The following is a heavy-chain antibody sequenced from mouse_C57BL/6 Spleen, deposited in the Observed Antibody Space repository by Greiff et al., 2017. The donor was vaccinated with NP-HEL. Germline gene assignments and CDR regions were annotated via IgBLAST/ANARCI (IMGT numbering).Heavy chain of an antibody. Sequence: EVQLVESGGGLVQPGGSLSLSCAASGFTFTDYYMSWVRQPPGKALEWLGFIRNKANGYTTEYSASVKGRFTISRDNSQSILYLQMNALRAEDSATYYCARSSAVVRDYYAMDYWGQGTSVTVSS. J-gene: IGHJ4*01. D-gene: IGHD1-1*01. CDR3: ARSSAVVRDYYAMDY. CDR1: GFTFTDYY. CDR2: IRNKANGYTT. V-gene: IGHV7-3*01.